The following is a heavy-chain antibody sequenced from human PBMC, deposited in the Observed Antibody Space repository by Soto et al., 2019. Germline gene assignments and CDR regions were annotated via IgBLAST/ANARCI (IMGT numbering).Heavy chain of an antibody. D-gene: IGHD6-19*01. V-gene: IGHV3-21*01. CDR1: GFTFSSYS. Sequence: PGGSLRLSCAASGFTFSSYSMNWVRQAPGKGLEWVSSISSSSSYIYYADSVKGRFTISRDNAKNSLYLQMNSLRAEDTAVYYCAGAVAGTGYYFDYWGQGTLVTVSS. J-gene: IGHJ4*02. CDR2: ISSSSSYI. CDR3: AGAVAGTGYYFDY.